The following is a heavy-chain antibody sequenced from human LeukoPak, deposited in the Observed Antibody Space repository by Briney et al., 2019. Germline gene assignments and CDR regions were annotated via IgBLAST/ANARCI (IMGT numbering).Heavy chain of an antibody. CDR3: AKDLGTGTVVTPGNNY. CDR2: ISGSGGST. Sequence: GGSLRLSCAASGFTFSSYAMSWVRQAPGKGLEWVSAISGSGGSTYYADSVKGRFTISRDNSKNTLYLQMNSLRAEDTAVYYCAKDLGTGTVVTPGNNYWGQGTLVTVSS. D-gene: IGHD4-23*01. V-gene: IGHV3-23*01. CDR1: GFTFSSYA. J-gene: IGHJ4*02.